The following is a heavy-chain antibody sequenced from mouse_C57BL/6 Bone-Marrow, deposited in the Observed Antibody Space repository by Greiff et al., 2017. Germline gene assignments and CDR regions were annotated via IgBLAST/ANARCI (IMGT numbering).Heavy chain of an antibody. Sequence: VQLVESGAELVRPGASVKLSCKASGYTFTDYYINWVKQRPGQGLEWIARIYPGSGNTYYNEKFKGKATLTAEKSSSTAYMQLSSLTSEDSAVYFCARAYGSFYYYAMDYWGQGTSVTVSS. J-gene: IGHJ4*01. CDR3: ARAYGSFYYYAMDY. V-gene: IGHV1-76*01. CDR2: IYPGSGNT. D-gene: IGHD1-1*01. CDR1: GYTFTDYY.